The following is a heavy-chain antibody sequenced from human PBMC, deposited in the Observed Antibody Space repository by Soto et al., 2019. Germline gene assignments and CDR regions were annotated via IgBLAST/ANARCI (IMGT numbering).Heavy chain of an antibody. CDR2: IYHSGST. D-gene: IGHD2-2*02. J-gene: IGHJ4*02. CDR1: GGSISSGGYS. V-gene: IGHV4-30-2*01. CDR3: ARAPRYCSSTSCYNPSPYYFDY. Sequence: SETLSLTCAVSGGSISSGGYSWSWIRQPPGKGLVWIGYIYHSGSTYYNPSLKSRVTISVDRSKNQFSLKLSSVTAADTAVYYCARAPRYCSSTSCYNPSPYYFDYWGQGTLVTVSS.